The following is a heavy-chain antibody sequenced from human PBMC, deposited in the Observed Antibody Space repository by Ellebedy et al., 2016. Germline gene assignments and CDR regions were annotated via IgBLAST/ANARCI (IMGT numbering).Heavy chain of an antibody. J-gene: IGHJ4*02. Sequence: SETLSLXCTVSGGSITSGAYYWSWIRQPAGKGLEWIGQIYSSGRSIYNPSLKSRVTMSVDTSKNQLSLELSSVTAADTAVYYCATLTIPGGSDYWGQGTLVTVSS. CDR1: GGSITSGAYY. D-gene: IGHD3-3*01. CDR2: IYSSGRS. V-gene: IGHV4-61*09. CDR3: ATLTIPGGSDY.